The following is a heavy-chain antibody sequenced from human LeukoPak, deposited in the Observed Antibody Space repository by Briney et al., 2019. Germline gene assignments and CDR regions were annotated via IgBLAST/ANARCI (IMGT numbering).Heavy chain of an antibody. D-gene: IGHD6-19*01. CDR3: ARDPRIAVAGKYFDY. Sequence: ASVKVSCKASGYTFTSYGISWVRQAPGQGLEWMGRINPNSGGTNYAQKFQGRVTMTRDTSISTVYMEVSRLRSDDTAVYYCARDPRIAVAGKYFDYWGQGTLVTVSS. V-gene: IGHV1-2*06. CDR2: INPNSGGT. CDR1: GYTFTSYG. J-gene: IGHJ4*02.